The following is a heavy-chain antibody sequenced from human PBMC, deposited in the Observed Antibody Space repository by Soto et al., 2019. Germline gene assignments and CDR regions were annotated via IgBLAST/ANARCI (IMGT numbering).Heavy chain of an antibody. Sequence: GGSLRLSCAASGFTFKNYAMSWVRQAPGKGLEWVSAINGGGTTTFYADSVKGRFTISRDQSKSTIYLQMDTLRVEDTAVYYCAKEFRQWLISGFDFWGQGTLVTVSS. CDR1: GFTFKNYA. J-gene: IGHJ4*02. CDR3: AKEFRQWLISGFDF. V-gene: IGHV3-23*01. D-gene: IGHD6-19*01. CDR2: INGGGTTT.